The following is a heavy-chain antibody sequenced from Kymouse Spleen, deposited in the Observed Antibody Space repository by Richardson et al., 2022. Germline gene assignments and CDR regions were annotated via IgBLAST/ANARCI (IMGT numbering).Heavy chain of an antibody. V-gene: IGHV3-33*01. CDR2: IWYDGSNK. J-gene: IGHJ4*02. CDR1: GFTFSSYG. Sequence: QVQLVESGGGVVQPGRSLRLSCAASGFTFSSYGMHWVRQAPGKGLEWVAVIWYDGSNKYYADSVKGRFTISRDNSKNTLYLQMNSLRAEDTAVYYCAREGIAAAPFFDYWGQGTLVTVSS. CDR3: AREGIAAAPFFDY. D-gene: IGHD6-13*01.